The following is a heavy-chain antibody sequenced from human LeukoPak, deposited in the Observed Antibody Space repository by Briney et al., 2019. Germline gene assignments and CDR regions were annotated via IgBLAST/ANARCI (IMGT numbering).Heavy chain of an antibody. CDR3: VRDLVFVWTPGDDFDF. D-gene: IGHD3-16*01. Sequence: PGGSLRLSCAASGFAFSAYWMHWVRHAPGKGLEWVARINEDATAITYVDSVKGRFIISRDKSKKSLYLQTNNLSAEDTAVYYCVRDLVFVWTPGDDFDFWAQEPL. V-gene: IGHV3-7*01. CDR1: GFAFSAYW. CDR2: INEDATAI. J-gene: IGHJ4*02.